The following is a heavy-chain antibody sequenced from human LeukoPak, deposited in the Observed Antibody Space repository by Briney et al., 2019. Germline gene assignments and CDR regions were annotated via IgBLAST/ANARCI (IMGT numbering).Heavy chain of an antibody. CDR1: GYSFTNYW. Sequence: GESLKISCKGSGYSFTNYWIGWVRQLPGKGLEGMGIIYPGDSDTRYSPSFQGQVTISADKSISTAYLQWSSLKASDTAMYYCARRMNSGYYYDAFDFWGQGTMVTVSS. CDR3: ARRMNSGYYYDAFDF. J-gene: IGHJ3*01. CDR2: IYPGDSDT. D-gene: IGHD3-22*01. V-gene: IGHV5-51*01.